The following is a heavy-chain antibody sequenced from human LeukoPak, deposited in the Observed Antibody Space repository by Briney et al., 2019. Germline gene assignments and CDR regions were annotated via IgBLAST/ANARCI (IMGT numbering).Heavy chain of an antibody. D-gene: IGHD1-26*01. V-gene: IGHV3-30-3*01. CDR2: TSSDLNVK. CDR1: GFTFRNYV. J-gene: IGHJ4*02. Sequence: GGSLRLSCAASGFTFRNYVIHWVRQAPGKGLEWVAVTSSDLNVKLYADSVKGRFTISRDNSKNTLYLQMNSLRAEDTAVYYCARDVGGQKRYFDYWGQGTLVTVSS. CDR3: ARDVGGQKRYFDY.